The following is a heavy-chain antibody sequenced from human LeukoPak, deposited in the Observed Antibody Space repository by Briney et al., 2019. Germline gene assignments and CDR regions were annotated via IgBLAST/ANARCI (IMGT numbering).Heavy chain of an antibody. CDR1: GYTFTGYY. J-gene: IGHJ4*02. Sequence: ASVKVSCKASGYTFTGYYMHWVRQAPGQGLEWMGWINPNSGGTNYAQKFQGRVTMTRDTPISTAYMELSRLRSDDTAVYYCARALGYCSGGSCYELFDYWGQGTLVTVSS. CDR3: ARALGYCSGGSCYELFDY. V-gene: IGHV1-2*02. D-gene: IGHD2-15*01. CDR2: INPNSGGT.